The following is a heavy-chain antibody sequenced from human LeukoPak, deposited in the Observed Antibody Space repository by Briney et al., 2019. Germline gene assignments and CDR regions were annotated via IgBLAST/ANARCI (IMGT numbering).Heavy chain of an antibody. CDR1: GFTFSRYW. CDR3: AREYSTGFDP. J-gene: IGHJ5*02. D-gene: IGHD2-15*01. CDR2: INSDGSST. Sequence: PGGSLRLSCAASGFTFSRYWMHWVRQGPGKGLVWVSRINSDGSSTSYADSVKGRFTISRDNAKNTLYLQMNNLRAEDTAVYYCAREYSTGFDPWGQGTLVTVSS. V-gene: IGHV3-74*01.